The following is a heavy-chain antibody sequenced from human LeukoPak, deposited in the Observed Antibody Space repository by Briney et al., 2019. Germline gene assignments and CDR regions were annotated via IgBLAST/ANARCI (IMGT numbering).Heavy chain of an antibody. V-gene: IGHV4-39*01. Sequence: SETLSLTCTVSGGSISSSSYYWGWIRQPPGKGLEWIGSIYYSGSTYYNPSLKSRVTISVDTSKNQFSLKLSSVTAADTAVYYCARHQYSSETIDYWDQGTLVTVSS. D-gene: IGHD6-19*01. CDR2: IYYSGST. J-gene: IGHJ4*02. CDR1: GGSISSSSYY. CDR3: ARHQYSSETIDY.